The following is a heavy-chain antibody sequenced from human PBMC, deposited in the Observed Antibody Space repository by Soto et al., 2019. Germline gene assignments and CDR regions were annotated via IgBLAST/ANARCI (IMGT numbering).Heavy chain of an antibody. CDR1: GFTFSSYA. Sequence: EVQLLESGGGLVQPGGSLRPSGAAPGFTFSSYAMSWARQAPGKGLEGFSAFSGRGGGTYYADSVKGRFTISRDNSKNTLYLQMNSLRAEDTAVYYCAKDGDIVVVVAPPGWFDPWGQGTLVTVSS. D-gene: IGHD2-15*01. CDR3: AKDGDIVVVVAPPGWFDP. V-gene: IGHV3-23*01. CDR2: FSGRGGGT. J-gene: IGHJ5*02.